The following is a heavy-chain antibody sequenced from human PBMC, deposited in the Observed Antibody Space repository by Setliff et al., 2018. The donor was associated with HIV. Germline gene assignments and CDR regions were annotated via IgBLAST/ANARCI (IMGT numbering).Heavy chain of an antibody. J-gene: IGHJ6*03. V-gene: IGHV1-69*13. CDR3: VRGGQYYRSTYYYYYMDV. CDR2: ITPISGTA. CDR1: GGTFSSYG. D-gene: IGHD3-16*02. Sequence: SVKVSCKASGGTFSSYGISWVRQAPGQGLEWMGGITPISGTANYAQKFQGRVTIAADEFTSTAYMELSSLRSEDTTVYYCVRGGQYYRSTYYYYYMDVWGKGTTVTVSS.